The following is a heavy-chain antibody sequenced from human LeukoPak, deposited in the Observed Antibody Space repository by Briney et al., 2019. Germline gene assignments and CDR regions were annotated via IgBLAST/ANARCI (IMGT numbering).Heavy chain of an antibody. CDR2: IIPILGIA. Sequence: ASVKVSCKASGGTFSSYAISWVRQAPGQGLEWMGRIIPILGIANYAQKFQGRVTITADKSTSTAYMELSSLRSEDTAVYYCARNTNYYGSGNSFDYWGQGTLVTVSS. D-gene: IGHD3-10*01. J-gene: IGHJ4*02. V-gene: IGHV1-69*04. CDR3: ARNTNYYGSGNSFDY. CDR1: GGTFSSYA.